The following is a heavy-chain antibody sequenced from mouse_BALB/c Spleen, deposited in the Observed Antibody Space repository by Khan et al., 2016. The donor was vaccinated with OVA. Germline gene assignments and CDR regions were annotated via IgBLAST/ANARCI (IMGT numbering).Heavy chain of an antibody. V-gene: IGHV1S135*01. CDR2: IDPFSGAT. CDR1: GYSFTTYY. Sequence: EVQLQQSGPELMKPGASVKISCKASGYSFTTYYIHWVMQSHGTSLEWIGYIDPFSGATTYNQKFRGKATLTVDNSSSTAYIHLSNLTSEDSAVYYCSRHGYVAWFTYWGQGTLVTVSA. D-gene: IGHD2-2*01. CDR3: SRHGYVAWFTY. J-gene: IGHJ3*01.